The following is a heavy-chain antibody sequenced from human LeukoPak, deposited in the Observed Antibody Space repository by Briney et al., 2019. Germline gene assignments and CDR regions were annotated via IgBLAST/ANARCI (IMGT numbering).Heavy chain of an antibody. CDR3: ARDSITMTPFDP. Sequence: PGGSLRLSCAASGFTFSTYAMTWVRQAPGKGLEWVSLISGTGGSTYYADSVKGRFTISRDNAKNSLYLQMNSLRAEDTAVYYCARDSITMTPFDPWGQGTLVTVSS. J-gene: IGHJ5*02. CDR1: GFTFSTYA. D-gene: IGHD3-22*01. CDR2: ISGTGGST. V-gene: IGHV3-23*01.